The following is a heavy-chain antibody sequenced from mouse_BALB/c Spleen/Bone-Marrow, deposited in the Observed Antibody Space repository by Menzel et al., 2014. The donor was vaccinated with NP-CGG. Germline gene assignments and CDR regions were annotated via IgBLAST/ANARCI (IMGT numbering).Heavy chain of an antibody. D-gene: IGHD1-1*01. Sequence: EVQVVESGGGLVRPGGSRKLSCAASGFTFSSFGMHWVRQAPEKGLEWVAYISSGSGTIYYADTVKGRFTISRDNPKNTLFLQMTSLRSEDTAMYYGARSGYGSTLYAMDYWGQGTSVTVSS. CDR1: GFTFSSFG. CDR2: ISSGSGTI. CDR3: ARSGYGSTLYAMDY. J-gene: IGHJ4*01. V-gene: IGHV5-17*02.